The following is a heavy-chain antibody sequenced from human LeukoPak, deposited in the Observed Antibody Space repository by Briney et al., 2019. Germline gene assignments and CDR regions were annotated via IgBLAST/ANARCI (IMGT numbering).Heavy chain of an antibody. D-gene: IGHD6-19*01. J-gene: IGHJ4*02. V-gene: IGHV3-33*01. CDR2: IWYDGSKT. CDR1: GIAFKRYD. CDR3: ASGQRWLPRD. Sequence: GGSLRLSCEASGIAFKRYDMHWVRQAQGKGLEWVAVIWYDGSKTDYADSGKGRFTISRDNSNDTVFLQMNSLRAEDTAVYYCASGQRWLPRDWGQGTLVTVSS.